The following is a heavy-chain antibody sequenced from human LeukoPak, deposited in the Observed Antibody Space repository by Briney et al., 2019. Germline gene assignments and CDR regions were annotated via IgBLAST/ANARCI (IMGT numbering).Heavy chain of an antibody. D-gene: IGHD2-2*01. CDR2: INPNSGGT. J-gene: IGHJ6*03. Sequence: GASVKVSCKASGYTFTGYYMHWVRQAPGQGLEWMGWINPNSGGTNYAQKFQGRVTMTRDTSISTAYMELSRLRSDDTALYYCARDQGEQLLFYYYYYMDVWGKGTTVTVSS. CDR3: ARDQGEQLLFYYYYYMDV. CDR1: GYTFTGYY. V-gene: IGHV1-2*02.